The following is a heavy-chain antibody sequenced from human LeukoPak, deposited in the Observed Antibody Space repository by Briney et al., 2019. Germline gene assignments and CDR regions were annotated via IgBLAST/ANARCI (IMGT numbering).Heavy chain of an antibody. CDR2: IIPILGIA. V-gene: IGHV1-69*04. J-gene: IGHJ5*02. Sequence: SVKVSCKASGGTFTSYGVTWVRQAPGQGLEWMGRIIPILGIANYAQKFQGRVTITADKSASTAYMELSRLRSEDTVVYYCAREERIAAKYVFEPWGQGTLVTVSS. D-gene: IGHD6-13*01. CDR1: GGTFTSYG. CDR3: AREERIAAKYVFEP.